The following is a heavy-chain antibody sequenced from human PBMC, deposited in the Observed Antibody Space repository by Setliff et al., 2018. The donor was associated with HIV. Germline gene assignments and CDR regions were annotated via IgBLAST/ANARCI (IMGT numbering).Heavy chain of an antibody. V-gene: IGHV4-61*08. J-gene: IGHJ1*01. Sequence: SETLSLTCSVSGVSVGSGDYYWSWIRQPPGKGLEWTGEINHSGSTNYNPSLKSRVTMSVDKSKNQFSLRLSSVTAADTAVYYCARARRAGSGPKYFQHWGQGTLVTVSS. D-gene: IGHD2-15*01. CDR3: ARARRAGSGPKYFQH. CDR1: GVSVGSGDYY. CDR2: INHSGST.